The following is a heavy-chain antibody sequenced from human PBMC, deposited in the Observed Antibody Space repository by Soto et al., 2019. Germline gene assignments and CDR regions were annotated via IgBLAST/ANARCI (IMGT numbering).Heavy chain of an antibody. D-gene: IGHD6-13*01. CDR2: IWYDGSNK. V-gene: IGHV3-33*01. Sequence: QVPLVESGGGVVQPGRSLRLSCAASGFTFSSYGMHWVRQAPGQGLEWVAVIWYDGSNKYYADSVKGRFTISRDNSKNTLYLQMNRLRDEDTAVYYSARDGQQLVYGIDVWGQGTTVTVSS. J-gene: IGHJ6*02. CDR3: ARDGQQLVYGIDV. CDR1: GFTFSSYG.